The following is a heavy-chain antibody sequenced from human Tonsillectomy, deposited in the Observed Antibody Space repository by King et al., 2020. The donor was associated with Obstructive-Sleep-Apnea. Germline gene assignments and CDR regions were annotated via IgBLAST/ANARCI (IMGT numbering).Heavy chain of an antibody. CDR2: IYWDDDK. CDR1: GFSLSTSGVG. J-gene: IGHJ4*02. V-gene: IGHV2-5*02. D-gene: IGHD3-22*01. CDR3: AHRQEVYYDTSGFDY. Sequence: ITLKESGPTLVKPTQTLTLTCTFSGFSLSTSGVGVGGIRQPPGKALEWLALIYWDDDKRYSPSLKSRLTITKDTSKNQVVLTMTNMDPVDTATYYCAHRQEVYYDTSGFDYWGQGTLVTVSS.